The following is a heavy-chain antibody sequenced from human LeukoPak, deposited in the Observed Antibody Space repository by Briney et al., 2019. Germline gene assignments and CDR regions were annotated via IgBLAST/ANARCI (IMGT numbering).Heavy chain of an antibody. CDR2: ISSSHSTI. Sequence: GGSLRLSCAASGFTFSTYSMNWVRQAPGKGLEWLSYISSSHSTIYSADYVKGRFTISRDNAKNSLYLQMNSLRAEDTAVYYCARGSSIDYVWGTYRQFDYWGQGTLVTVSS. CDR1: GFTFSTYS. CDR3: ARGSSIDYVWGTYRQFDY. V-gene: IGHV3-48*01. J-gene: IGHJ4*02. D-gene: IGHD3-16*02.